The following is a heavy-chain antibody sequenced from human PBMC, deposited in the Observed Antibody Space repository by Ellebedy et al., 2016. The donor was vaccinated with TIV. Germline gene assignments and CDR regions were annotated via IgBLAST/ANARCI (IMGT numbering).Heavy chain of an antibody. J-gene: IGHJ5*02. CDR3: ARGRSRYCSSNSCYGATGWFNP. Sequence: SETLSLXCTVSGVSISSHSQYWAWIRPPPGQGLEWIGEIYHSGSINYNPSLKSRVTISVDKSKNQFPLKLSSVTAAYTAVYYGARGRSRYCSSNSCYGATGWFNPWGQGTLVTVSS. V-gene: IGHV4-39*06. CDR1: GVSISSHSQY. CDR2: IYHSGSI. D-gene: IGHD2-2*01.